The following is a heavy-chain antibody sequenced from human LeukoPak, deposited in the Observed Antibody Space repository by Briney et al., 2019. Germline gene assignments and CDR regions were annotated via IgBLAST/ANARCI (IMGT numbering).Heavy chain of an antibody. J-gene: IGHJ4*02. D-gene: IGHD5-18*01. Sequence: GGSLRLSCAASGFTFSSYAMSWVRQAPGKGLEWVSAISGSGGSTYYADSVKGRFTISRDNSKNTLYLQMNSLRADDTAIYYCAKGGDSSMGIDNWGQGTLVTVSS. CDR3: AKGGDSSMGIDN. V-gene: IGHV3-23*01. CDR1: GFTFSSYA. CDR2: ISGSGGST.